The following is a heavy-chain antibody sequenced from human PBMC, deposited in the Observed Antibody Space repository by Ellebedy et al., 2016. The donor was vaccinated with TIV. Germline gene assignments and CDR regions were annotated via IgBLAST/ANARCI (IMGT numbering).Heavy chain of an antibody. CDR1: GFTFSSYS. D-gene: IGHD1-26*01. Sequence: GESLKISCAASGFTFSSYSMNWVRQAPGKGLEWVSSISSSSSYIYYADSVKGRFTISRDNAKNTVYLQMNSLRLEDTAVYYCATERSGSYYNYWGQGTLVTVSS. V-gene: IGHV3-21*01. CDR3: ATERSGSYYNY. J-gene: IGHJ4*02. CDR2: ISSSSSYI.